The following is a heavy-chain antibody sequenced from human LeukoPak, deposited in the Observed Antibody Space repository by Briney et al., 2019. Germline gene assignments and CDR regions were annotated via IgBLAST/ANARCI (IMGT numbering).Heavy chain of an antibody. CDR3: ARGVHYYDSSGYYIVSDY. D-gene: IGHD3-22*01. J-gene: IGHJ4*02. CDR1: GFTFSSYS. CDR2: ISSSSSYI. V-gene: IGHV3-21*01. Sequence: PGGSLRLSCAASGFTFSSYSMNWVRQAPGKGLEWVSSISSSSSYIYYADSVKGRFTISRDNAKNSLYLQMNSLRAEDTAVYYCARGVHYYDSSGYYIVSDYWGQGTLVTVSS.